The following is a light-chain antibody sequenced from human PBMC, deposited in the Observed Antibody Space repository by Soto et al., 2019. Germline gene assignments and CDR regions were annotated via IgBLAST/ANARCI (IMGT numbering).Light chain of an antibody. CDR2: GNS. CDR3: QSYDSSLSAVV. J-gene: IGLJ2*01. V-gene: IGLV1-40*01. Sequence: HSVLTQPPSVSGAPGQRVTISCTGSSSNIGAGYDVHWYQQLPGTAPKLLIYGNSNRPSGVPDRFSGSKSGTSASLAITGLQAEVEADYYCQSYDSSLSAVVFGGGTKLTVL. CDR1: SSNIGAGYD.